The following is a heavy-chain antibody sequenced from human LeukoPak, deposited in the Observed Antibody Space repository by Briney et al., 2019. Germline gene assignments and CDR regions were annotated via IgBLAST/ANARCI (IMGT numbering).Heavy chain of an antibody. J-gene: IGHJ4*02. Sequence: TSETLSLTCTVSGGSISSYYWSWIRQPPGKGLEWIGYIYYSGNTNYNPSLKSRVTISVDTSKNQFSLKLSSMTAADTAVYYCARSWSSSLPFGYWGQGTLVTISS. CDR2: IYYSGNT. V-gene: IGHV4-59*08. CDR3: ARSWSSSLPFGY. D-gene: IGHD6-13*01. CDR1: GGSISSYY.